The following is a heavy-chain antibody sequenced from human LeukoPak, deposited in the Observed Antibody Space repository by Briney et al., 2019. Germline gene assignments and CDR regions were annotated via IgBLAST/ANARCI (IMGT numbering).Heavy chain of an antibody. J-gene: IGHJ4*02. V-gene: IGHV3-23*01. D-gene: IGHD6-19*01. CDR3: ARGIAVAGTFDY. Sequence: GGSLRLSCAASGFTFSSYAMSWVRQAPGKGLEWVSAISGSGGSTYYADSVKGRFTISRDNSKNSLYLQMNSLRAEDTAVYYCARGIAVAGTFDYWGQGTLVTVSS. CDR2: ISGSGGST. CDR1: GFTFSSYA.